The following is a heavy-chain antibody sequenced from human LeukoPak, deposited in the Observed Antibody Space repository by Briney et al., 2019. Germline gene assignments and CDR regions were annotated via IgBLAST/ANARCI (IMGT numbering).Heavy chain of an antibody. CDR3: ARGTGWFPY. CDR1: GGSISTTSYY. Sequence: SETLSLTCSVSGGSISTTSYYWGWIRQPPGKGLEWIGNIYYSGSTFYNPSFKSRVTMSVDTSKNQFSLKVNSMTAADTAVYFCARGTGWFPYWGQGTLVTVSS. D-gene: IGHD6-19*01. J-gene: IGHJ4*02. V-gene: IGHV4-39*01. CDR2: IYYSGST.